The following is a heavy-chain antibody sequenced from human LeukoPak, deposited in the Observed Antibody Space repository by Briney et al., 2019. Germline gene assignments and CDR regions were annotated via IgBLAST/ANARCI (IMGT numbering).Heavy chain of an antibody. J-gene: IGHJ4*02. Sequence: PGGSLRLSCAASGFTFSSYAMSWVRQAPGKGLEWVSGISSNGASTYYVDSVKGRFTISRDNARNSLYLQMNSLRAEDTAVYYCATSRTGIQLWRSFDYWGQGTLVTVSS. CDR3: ATSRTGIQLWRSFDY. D-gene: IGHD5-18*01. CDR2: ISSNGAST. V-gene: IGHV3-23*01. CDR1: GFTFSSYA.